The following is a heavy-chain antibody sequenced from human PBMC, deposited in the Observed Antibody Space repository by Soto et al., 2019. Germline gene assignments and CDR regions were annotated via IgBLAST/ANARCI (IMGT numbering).Heavy chain of an antibody. CDR1: GFTFSSYS. V-gene: IGHV3-21*01. Sequence: GGSLRLSCAASGFTFSSYSMNWVRQAPGKGLEWVSYISSSSSYTNYADSVKGRFTISRDNAKNSLYLQMNSLRAEDTAAYYCARDAYAGYCSGGSCYFNWFDPWGQGTLVTVSS. J-gene: IGHJ5*02. CDR2: ISSSSSYT. D-gene: IGHD2-15*01. CDR3: ARDAYAGYCSGGSCYFNWFDP.